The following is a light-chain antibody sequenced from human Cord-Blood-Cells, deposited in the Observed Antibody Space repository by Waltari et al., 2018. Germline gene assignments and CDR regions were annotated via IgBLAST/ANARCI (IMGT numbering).Light chain of an antibody. CDR2: DGS. CDR1: SSDVGSYNL. J-gene: IGLJ3*02. V-gene: IGLV2-23*01. CDR3: CSYAGSRV. Sequence: QSALTQPASVSGSPGQSITISCTGTSSDVGSYNLVSWYQQPPGKAPKLMIYDGSKRPLGVSNRFSGSKTGNTACLTISGLQAEDEADYYCCSYAGSRVFGGGTKLTVL.